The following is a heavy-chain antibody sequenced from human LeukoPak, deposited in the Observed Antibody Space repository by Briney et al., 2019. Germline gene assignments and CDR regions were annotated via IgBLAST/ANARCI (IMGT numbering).Heavy chain of an antibody. Sequence: SGTLSLTCAVSGDSISSSNWWTWVRQPPGKGLEWIGEINHSGSTNYNPSLKSRVTISVDTSKNQFSLKLSSVTAADTAVYYCARGYSTGYSGYDHFDYWGQGTLVTVSS. CDR1: GDSISSSNW. V-gene: IGHV4-4*02. D-gene: IGHD5-12*01. J-gene: IGHJ4*02. CDR2: INHSGST. CDR3: ARGYSTGYSGYDHFDY.